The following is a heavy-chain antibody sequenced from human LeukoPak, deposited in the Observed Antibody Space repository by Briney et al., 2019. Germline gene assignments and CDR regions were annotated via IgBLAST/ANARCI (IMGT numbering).Heavy chain of an antibody. CDR3: AKGPCIAAAGCYFDY. V-gene: IGHV3-23*01. CDR2: ITNSGGST. Sequence: GGSLRLSCSASGFTFSSYAMHWVHQAPGKGLEWVSTITNSGGSTYYADSVKGRFTISRDNSKNTLYLQMNSLRAEDTAVYYCAKGPCIAAAGCYFDYWGQGTLVTVSS. CDR1: GFTFSSYA. J-gene: IGHJ4*02. D-gene: IGHD6-13*01.